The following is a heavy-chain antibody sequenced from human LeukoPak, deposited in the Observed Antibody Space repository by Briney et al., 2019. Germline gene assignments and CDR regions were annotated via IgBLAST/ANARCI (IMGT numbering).Heavy chain of an antibody. CDR1: GDSISRGYY. D-gene: IGHD3-22*01. CDR2: IHSSGNT. V-gene: IGHV4-31*03. J-gene: IGHJ5*01. CDR3: ASGYGSGWLDS. Sequence: SETLSLTCTVSGDSISRGYYWVWIRRPPGKGLEWIGYIHSSGNTYYNPSLQNRLIISRDTTEDPLSLTLTSVTAADTAVYFCASGYGSGWLDSWGQGTQVTVSS.